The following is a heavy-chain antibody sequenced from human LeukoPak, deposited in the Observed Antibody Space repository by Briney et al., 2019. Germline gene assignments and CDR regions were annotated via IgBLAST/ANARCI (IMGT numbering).Heavy chain of an antibody. CDR2: ISSSSSTI. D-gene: IGHD3-22*01. J-gene: IGHJ4*02. Sequence: GGSLRLSCAASGFTFSSYSMNWVRQAQGKGLEWVSYISSSSSTIYYADSVKGRFTISRDNAKNSLYLQMNSLRAEDTAVYYCARDGGDSSGYWFDYWGQGTLVTVSS. CDR1: GFTFSSYS. CDR3: ARDGGDSSGYWFDY. V-gene: IGHV3-48*01.